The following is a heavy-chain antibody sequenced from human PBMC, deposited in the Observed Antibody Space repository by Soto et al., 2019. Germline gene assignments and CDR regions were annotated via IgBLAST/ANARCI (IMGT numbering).Heavy chain of an antibody. Sequence: EVQLVESGGGLVQPGGSLRLSCAASGFTFSSYSMNWVRQAPGKGLEWVSYISSSSSTIYYADSVKGRFTISRDNAKNSLYLQMNSLRDEDTAVYYCARGGEPYYDILTGYAPFGYWGQGTLVTVSS. CDR1: GFTFSSYS. CDR2: ISSSSSTI. V-gene: IGHV3-48*02. D-gene: IGHD3-9*01. CDR3: ARGGEPYYDILTGYAPFGY. J-gene: IGHJ4*02.